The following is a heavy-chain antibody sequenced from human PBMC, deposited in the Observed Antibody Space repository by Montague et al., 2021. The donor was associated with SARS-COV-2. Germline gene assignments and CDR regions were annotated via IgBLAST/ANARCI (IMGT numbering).Heavy chain of an antibody. CDR2: IYYSGSA. CDR1: DDSISSSSYY. V-gene: IGHV4-39*07. J-gene: IGHJ4*02. D-gene: IGHD2-21*01. Sequence: SETLSLTCIVSDDSISSSSYYWGWIRQPPGKGLEYIGSIYYSGSAYYNPSLKSRVTISIDTSKNQFSLKLNSVTAADTAVYYCARVLPPQNSDGGGAFDYWGQGTLVTVSS. CDR3: ARVLPPQNSDGGGAFDY.